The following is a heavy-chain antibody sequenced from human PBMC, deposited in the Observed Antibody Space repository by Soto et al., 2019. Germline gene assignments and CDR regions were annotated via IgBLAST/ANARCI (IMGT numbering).Heavy chain of an antibody. D-gene: IGHD1-1*01. CDR1: GFTFYVYA. Sequence: EVQLLESGGGLVQPGGSLRLSCAASGFTFYVYAMSWVHHAPGKGLEWVSGIFGSGGGISYADSVKGRFTISRDNSNNILYRQMHCLRAEDTAVYYCVTDRQRDGLWPFDHWGQGTLVTVSS. CDR2: IFGSGGGI. V-gene: IGHV3-23*01. CDR3: VTDRQRDGLWPFDH. J-gene: IGHJ4*02.